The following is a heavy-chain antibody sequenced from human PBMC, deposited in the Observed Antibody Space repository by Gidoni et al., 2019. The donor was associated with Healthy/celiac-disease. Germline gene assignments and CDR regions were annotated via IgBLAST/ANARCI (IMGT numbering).Heavy chain of an antibody. CDR1: GFTFSSYA. CDR2: ISGSGGST. Sequence: EVQLLESGGGLVQPGGSLRLSCAASGFTFSSYAMSWVRQAPGKGLEWVSAISGSGGSTYYADSVKGRFTISRDNSKNTLYLQMNSLRAEDTAVYYCAKVTRSGVVPAATRGYFDYWGQGTLVTVSS. V-gene: IGHV3-23*01. CDR3: AKVTRSGVVPAATRGYFDY. J-gene: IGHJ4*02. D-gene: IGHD2-2*01.